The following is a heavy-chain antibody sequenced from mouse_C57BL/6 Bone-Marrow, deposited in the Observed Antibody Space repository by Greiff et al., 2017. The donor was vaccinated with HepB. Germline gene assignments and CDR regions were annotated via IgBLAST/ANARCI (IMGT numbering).Heavy chain of an antibody. CDR2: IYPRSGNT. D-gene: IGHD2-1*01. J-gene: IGHJ2*01. CDR3: ARENIYGNPDGY. CDR1: GYTFTSYG. Sequence: VKLMESGAELARPGASVKLSCKASGYTFTSYGISWVKQRTGQGLEWIGEIYPRSGNTYYNEKFKGKATLTADKSSSTAYMELRSLTSEDSAVYFCARENIYGNPDGYWGQGTTLTVSS. V-gene: IGHV1-81*01.